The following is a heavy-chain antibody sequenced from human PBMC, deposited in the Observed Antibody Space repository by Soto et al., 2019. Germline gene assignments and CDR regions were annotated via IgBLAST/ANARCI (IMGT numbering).Heavy chain of an antibody. CDR1: GVTFSSYA. V-gene: IGHV1-69*13. J-gene: IGHJ6*02. CDR3: ARCGYSGYDRPDYYYYYGMDV. D-gene: IGHD5-12*01. CDR2: IIPIFGTA. Sequence: SVKVSCKASGVTFSSYAISWVRQAPGQGLEWMGGIIPIFGTANYAQKFQGRVTITADESTSTAYMELSSLRSEDTAVYYCARCGYSGYDRPDYYYYYGMDVWGQGTTVTVSS.